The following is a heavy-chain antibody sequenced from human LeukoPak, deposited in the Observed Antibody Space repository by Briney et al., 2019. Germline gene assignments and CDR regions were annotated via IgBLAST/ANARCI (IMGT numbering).Heavy chain of an antibody. D-gene: IGHD4-17*01. CDR3: ARANYGDYYYYGMDV. V-gene: IGHV3-23*01. CDR2: ISPGGGST. CDR1: GFTFNTYA. J-gene: IGHJ6*02. Sequence: GGSLRLSCAASGFTFNTYAMSWVRQAPGKGLDWVSGISPGGGSTYYADSVKGRFTISRDNSKNTLYLQMNSLRAEDTAVYYCARANYGDYYYYGMDVWGQGTTVTVSS.